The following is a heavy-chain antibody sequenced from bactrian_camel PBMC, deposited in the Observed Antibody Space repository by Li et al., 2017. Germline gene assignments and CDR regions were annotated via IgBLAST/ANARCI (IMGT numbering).Heavy chain of an antibody. CDR2: IESDGST. V-gene: IGHV3S53*01. D-gene: IGHD5*01. CDR1: GIIPC. Sequence: LVESGGDSVQAGVSLRLSCVASGIIPCMGWFRQIPDKEREGVAGIESDGSTSYADSVKGRFTVSQDSAKNILYLQMNSLRPEDTAMYYCAASLGKTYCHAALFLGRQRPNFGIVGQGTQVTVS. J-gene: IGHJ4*01.